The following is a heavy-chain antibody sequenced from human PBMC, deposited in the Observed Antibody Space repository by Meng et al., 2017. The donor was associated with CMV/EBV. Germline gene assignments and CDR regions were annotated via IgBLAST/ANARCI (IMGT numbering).Heavy chain of an antibody. CDR1: GLSLITSGVG. J-gene: IGHJ4*02. Sequence: ISLNVSGRPLVKPTLHLTLSCTFSGLSLITSGVGVAWIRQPPGKALEWLALIYWDDDKRYSPSLKSRLTITKDTSKNQVVLTMTNMDPVDTATYYCAHSQRGYSGPVDFDYWGQGTLVTVSS. D-gene: IGHD5-12*01. CDR3: AHSQRGYSGPVDFDY. V-gene: IGHV2-5*02. CDR2: IYWDDDK.